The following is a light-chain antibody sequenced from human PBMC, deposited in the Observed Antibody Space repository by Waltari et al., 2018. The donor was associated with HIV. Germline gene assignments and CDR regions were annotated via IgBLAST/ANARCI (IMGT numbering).Light chain of an antibody. Sequence: QSVLTQPPSVSGALGQRVTISCTGSNSNIGASYDVHWYQHLPGRVPKLLFSRDRHRPSGVPDRFSGSKSGTSASLAISGLQAEDEAYYYCHSYDSKLSGSVFGGGTKLTVL. CDR2: RDR. CDR1: NSNIGASYD. J-gene: IGLJ3*02. V-gene: IGLV1-40*01. CDR3: HSYDSKLSGSV.